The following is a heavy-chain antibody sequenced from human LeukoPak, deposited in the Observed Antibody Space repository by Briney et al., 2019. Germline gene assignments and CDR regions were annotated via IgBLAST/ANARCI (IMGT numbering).Heavy chain of an antibody. CDR2: IYTSGST. CDR1: GGSISSGSYY. V-gene: IGHV4-61*02. Sequence: SETLSLTCTVSGGSISSGSYYWSWIRQPAGKGLEWIGRIYTSGSTNYNPSLKSRVTISIDTSKNQFSLRLNSMTAADTAVYYCARQQLGIVVIDYWGQGTLVTVSS. J-gene: IGHJ4*02. CDR3: ARQQLGIVVIDY. D-gene: IGHD2-2*01.